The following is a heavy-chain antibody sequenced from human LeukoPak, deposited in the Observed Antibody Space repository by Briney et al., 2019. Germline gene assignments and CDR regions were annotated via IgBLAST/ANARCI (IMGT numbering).Heavy chain of an antibody. Sequence: GGSLRLSCAASGFTFSSYAMFWVRQAPGKGLEWVAVISYDGSNKFYADSVKGRFTISRDNSKKTVYLQMNSLRIEDTAVFYCARGQEEDVYNYFDYWGQGTLVTVSS. CDR2: ISYDGSNK. CDR1: GFTFSSYA. CDR3: ARGQEEDVYNYFDY. D-gene: IGHD5-24*01. V-gene: IGHV3-30-3*01. J-gene: IGHJ4*02.